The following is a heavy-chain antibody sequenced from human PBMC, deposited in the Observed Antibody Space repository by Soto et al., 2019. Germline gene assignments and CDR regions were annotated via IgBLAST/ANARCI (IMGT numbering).Heavy chain of an antibody. CDR1: GFTFSSYA. CDR2: ISGSGGST. V-gene: IGHV3-23*01. Sequence: EVQLLESGGGLVQPGGSLRLSCAASGFTFSSYAMSWVRQAPGKGLEWVSAISGSGGSTYYADSVKGRFTISRDNSKNTLYLQMNSLRAEDTAVYYCAKDSHGRGRYYYGMDVWGQGTTVTVSS. D-gene: IGHD3-10*02. J-gene: IGHJ6*02. CDR3: AKDSHGRGRYYYGMDV.